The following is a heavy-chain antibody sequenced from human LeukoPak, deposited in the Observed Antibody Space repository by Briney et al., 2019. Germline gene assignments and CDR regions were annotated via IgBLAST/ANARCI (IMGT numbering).Heavy chain of an antibody. CDR1: DYSISSGYF. CDR3: ASTYYYDDAFDI. Sequence: PSETLSLTCTVSDYSISSGYFWGWIRQPPGKGLEWIGSIYHSGSTYYNPSLKSRVTISVDTSKNQFSLKLSSVTAADTAVYYCASTYYYDDAFDIWGQGTMVTVSS. CDR2: IYHSGST. V-gene: IGHV4-38-2*02. J-gene: IGHJ3*02. D-gene: IGHD3-22*01.